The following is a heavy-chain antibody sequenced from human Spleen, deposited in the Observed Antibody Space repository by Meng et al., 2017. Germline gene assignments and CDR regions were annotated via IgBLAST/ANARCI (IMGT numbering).Heavy chain of an antibody. Sequence: GESLKISCAASGFTFSSYSMNWVRQAPGKGLEWVSSISSSSSYIYYADSVMGRFTISRDNAKNSLYLQMNSLRAEDTAVYYCARDRVDTAMVYYYYGMDVWGQGTTVTVSS. CDR2: ISSSSSYI. D-gene: IGHD5-18*01. J-gene: IGHJ6*02. CDR1: GFTFSSYS. CDR3: ARDRVDTAMVYYYYGMDV. V-gene: IGHV3-21*01.